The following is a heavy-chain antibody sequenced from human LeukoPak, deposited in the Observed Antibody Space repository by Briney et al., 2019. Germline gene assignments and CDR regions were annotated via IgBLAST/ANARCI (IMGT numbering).Heavy chain of an antibody. CDR2: ISVYNGNT. D-gene: IGHD3-22*01. CDR1: GYSFSSYG. CDR3: ARGYSSGYYRYFDY. V-gene: IGHV1-18*01. J-gene: IGHJ4*02. Sequence: EASVNVSCTASGYSFSSYGIAWVRQAPGQGLEWMGWISVYNGNTNYAQKLQGRVTMTTDTSTSTAYMELRSLRSDDTAVYYCARGYSSGYYRYFDYWGQGTLVTVSS.